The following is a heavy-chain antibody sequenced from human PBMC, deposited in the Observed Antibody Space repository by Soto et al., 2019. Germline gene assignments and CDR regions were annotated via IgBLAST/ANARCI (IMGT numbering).Heavy chain of an antibody. D-gene: IGHD3-22*01. J-gene: IGHJ6*02. Sequence: GGSLRLSCAASGFTFSSYSMNWVRQAPGKGLEWVSYISSSSSTIYYADSVKGRFTISRGNAKNSLYLQMNSLRDEDTAVYFCARRAWDSYYAIDVWGQGTTVTVSS. CDR1: GFTFSSYS. CDR3: ARRAWDSYYAIDV. CDR2: ISSSSSTI. V-gene: IGHV3-48*02.